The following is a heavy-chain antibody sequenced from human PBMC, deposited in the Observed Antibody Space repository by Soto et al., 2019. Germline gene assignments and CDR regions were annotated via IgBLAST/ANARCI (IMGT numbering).Heavy chain of an antibody. CDR3: ARARGITTFLSELDP. V-gene: IGHV1-18*01. Sequence: QVQLVQSGAEVKKPGASVKVSCKASGYTFTSYGISWVRQSPGQGLEWMGWISAYNGNTNYAQKLQGRVTMTTATSTSTAYMELRSLRSDDTAVYYCARARGITTFLSELDPWGQGTLVTVSS. CDR2: ISAYNGNT. D-gene: IGHD3-9*01. CDR1: GYTFTSYG. J-gene: IGHJ5*02.